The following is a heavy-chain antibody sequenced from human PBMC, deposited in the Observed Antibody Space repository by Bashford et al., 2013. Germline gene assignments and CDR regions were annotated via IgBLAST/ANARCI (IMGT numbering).Heavy chain of an antibody. V-gene: IGHV4-59*11. CDR2: VTDSGSA. Sequence: SETLSLTCTVSGGSIGNHYWSWIRQSPGQGLEWIGYVTDSGSANYKPSLKSRVSISIDTSKHQISLKVRSVTAADTAVYYCARGQGPRIQNYYYYGMDVWGQGTTVTVSS. D-gene: IGHD2/OR15-2a*01. CDR3: ARGQGPRIQNYYYYGMDV. J-gene: IGHJ6*02. CDR1: GGSIGNHY.